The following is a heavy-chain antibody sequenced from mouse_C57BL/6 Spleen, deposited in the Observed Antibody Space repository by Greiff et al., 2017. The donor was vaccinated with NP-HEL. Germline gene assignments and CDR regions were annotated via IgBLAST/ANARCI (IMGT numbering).Heavy chain of an antibody. CDR3: ARDDSYYEAMDY. D-gene: IGHD2-3*01. CDR2: IYPGDGDT. J-gene: IGHJ4*01. CDR1: GYAFSSSW. V-gene: IGHV1-82*01. Sequence: QVQLQQSGPELVKPGASVKISCKASGYAFSSSWMNWVKQRPGKGLEWIGRIYPGDGDTNYNGKFKGKATLTADKSSSTAYMQLSSLTSEDSAVSFCARDDSYYEAMDYWGQGTSVTVSS.